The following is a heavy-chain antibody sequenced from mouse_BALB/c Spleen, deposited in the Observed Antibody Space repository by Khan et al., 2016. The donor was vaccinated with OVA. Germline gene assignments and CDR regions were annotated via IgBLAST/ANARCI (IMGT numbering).Heavy chain of an antibody. CDR3: TRLAYYYDSEGFAY. CDR1: GFTFSTYG. J-gene: IGHJ3*01. V-gene: IGHV5-6*01. CDR2: VSTGGSYT. D-gene: IGHD1-1*01. Sequence: EVQLVESGGDLVKPGGSLKLSCAASGFTFSTYGMSWVRQTLDRRLVWVATVSTGGSYTYYPNSVKGRFTISRDHAKNTLYLQLHSLKSDDTAIFYCTRLAYYYDSEGFAYWGQGTLVTVSS.